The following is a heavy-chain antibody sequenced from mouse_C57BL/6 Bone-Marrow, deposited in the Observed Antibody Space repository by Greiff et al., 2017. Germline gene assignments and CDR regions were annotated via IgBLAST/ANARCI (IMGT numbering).Heavy chain of an antibody. D-gene: IGHD2-12*01. Sequence: VQLQQPGAELVQPGASVKMSCKASGYTFTSYWITWVKQRPGQGLEWIGDIYPGSGSTNYNEKFKSKATLTVDTSSCTAYMQLSSLTSEDSAVYYCARAYYSYYYAMDYWGQGTSVTVSS. V-gene: IGHV1-55*01. J-gene: IGHJ4*01. CDR2: IYPGSGST. CDR1: GYTFTSYW. CDR3: ARAYYSYYYAMDY.